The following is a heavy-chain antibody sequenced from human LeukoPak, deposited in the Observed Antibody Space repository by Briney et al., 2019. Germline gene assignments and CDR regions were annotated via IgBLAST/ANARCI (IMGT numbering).Heavy chain of an antibody. CDR2: AGWAGGTT. Sequence: GGSLRLSCATSGFNFDRYTIHWVRQAPGKGLEWVSLAGWAGGTTFYSDSVRGRFTISRDNAKNTLYLQMNNLRAEDTAMYYCASSLGPLTEYWGQGTLVTVSS. D-gene: IGHD7-27*01. J-gene: IGHJ4*01. CDR3: ASSLGPLTEY. V-gene: IGHV3-43*01. CDR1: GFNFDRYT.